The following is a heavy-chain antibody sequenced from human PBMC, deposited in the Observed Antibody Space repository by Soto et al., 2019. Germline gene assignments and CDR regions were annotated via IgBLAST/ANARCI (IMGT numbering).Heavy chain of an antibody. CDR1: GYSFAGYW. CDR2: IDPSDSQT. CDR3: ARQIYDSDTGPNFQYYFDS. D-gene: IGHD3-22*01. V-gene: IGHV5-10-1*01. Sequence: GESLKISCKGSGYSFAGYWITWVRQKPGKGLEWMGRIDPSDSQTYYSPSFRGHVTISATKSITTVFLQWSSLRASDTAMYYCARQIYDSDTGPNFQYYFDSWGQGTPVTISS. J-gene: IGHJ4*02.